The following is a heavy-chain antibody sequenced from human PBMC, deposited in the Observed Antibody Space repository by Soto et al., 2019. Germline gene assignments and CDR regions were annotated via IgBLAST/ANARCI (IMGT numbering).Heavy chain of an antibody. J-gene: IGHJ4*02. CDR2: ISYDGSNK. CDR3: AAWNYTNLNFDY. CDR1: GFTFSSYG. V-gene: IGHV3-30*03. D-gene: IGHD1-7*01. Sequence: QVQLVESGGGVVQPGRSLRLSCAACGFTFSSYGMHWLRQAPGKGLEWVAVISYDGSNKYYADSVKGRFTISRDNSKNTLYLQMNSLRAEDTAVYYCAAWNYTNLNFDYWGQGTLVTVSS.